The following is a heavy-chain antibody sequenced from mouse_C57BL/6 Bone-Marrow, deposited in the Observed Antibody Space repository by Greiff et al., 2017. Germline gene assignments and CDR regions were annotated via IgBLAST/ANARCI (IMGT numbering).Heavy chain of an antibody. D-gene: IGHD1-1*01. CDR2: IDPENGDT. CDR1: GFNIKDDY. CDR3: TTWNLLLRYLDY. J-gene: IGHJ2*01. V-gene: IGHV14-4*01. Sequence: VQLQQSGAALVRPGASVKLSCTASGFNIKDDYMHWVKQRPEQGLEWIGWIDPENGDTEYASKFQGKATITADTSSNTAYLQLSSLTSEDTAVYYCTTWNLLLRYLDYWGQGTTLTVSS.